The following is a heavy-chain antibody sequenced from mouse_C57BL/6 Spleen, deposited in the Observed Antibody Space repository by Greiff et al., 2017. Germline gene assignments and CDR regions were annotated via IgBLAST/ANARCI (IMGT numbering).Heavy chain of an antibody. CDR3: ARDGGVVYYGNYEPFAY. Sequence: EVKVVESGGGLVQSGRSLRLSCATSGFTFSDFYMEWVRQAPGKGLEWIAASRNKANDYTTEYSASVKGRFIVSRDTSQSILYLQMNALRAEDTAIYYCARDGGVVYYGNYEPFAYWGQGTLVTVSA. J-gene: IGHJ3*01. V-gene: IGHV7-1*01. D-gene: IGHD2-1*01. CDR1: GFTFSDFY. CDR2: SRNKANDYTT.